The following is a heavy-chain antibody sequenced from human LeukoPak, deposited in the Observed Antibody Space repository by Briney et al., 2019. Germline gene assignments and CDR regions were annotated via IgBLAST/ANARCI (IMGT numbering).Heavy chain of an antibody. CDR3: GRWGVSAGLDR. J-gene: IGHJ5*02. D-gene: IGHD3-10*01. Sequence: GGSLRLSCAASGFMFSSFWMGWVRQAPGKGPEWVANIGPGSDTYYVESVRGRFTISRDNAQSSLYLQMDSLRGDDSAAYYCGRWGVSAGLDRWGQGTLVTVSS. CDR2: IGPGSDT. V-gene: IGHV3-7*01. CDR1: GFMFSSFW.